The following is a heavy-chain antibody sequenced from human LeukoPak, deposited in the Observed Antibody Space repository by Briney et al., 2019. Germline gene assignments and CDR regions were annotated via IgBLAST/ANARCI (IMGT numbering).Heavy chain of an antibody. CDR2: ISDSGDRT. J-gene: IGHJ4*02. V-gene: IGHV3-23*01. CDR3: ANLKFRVRGPRGVAY. D-gene: IGHD3-10*01. Sequence: PGGSLRLSCAASGFTFSSYAMSWVRQAPGKGLEWVSTISDSGDRTYYADSVKGRFSISRDDSKNTLYLQMNSLRADDTAVYYCANLKFRVRGPRGVAYWGQGTLVTVSS. CDR1: GFTFSSYA.